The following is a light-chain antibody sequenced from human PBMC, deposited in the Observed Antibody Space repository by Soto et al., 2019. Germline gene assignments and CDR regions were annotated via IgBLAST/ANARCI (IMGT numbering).Light chain of an antibody. CDR3: CSYAGSYTFI. Sequence: QSVLTQPRSVSGPPGQSVTISCTGTSSDVGGHNYVSWYQQHPGKAPKLMISSVSKRPSGVPDRFSGSKSGNTASLTTSGLQAEDEADYYFCSYAGSYTFIFGTGTK. CDR2: SVS. V-gene: IGLV2-11*01. J-gene: IGLJ1*01. CDR1: SSDVGGHNY.